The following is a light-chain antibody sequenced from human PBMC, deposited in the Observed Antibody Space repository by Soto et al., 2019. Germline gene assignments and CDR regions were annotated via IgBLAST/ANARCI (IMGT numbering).Light chain of an antibody. V-gene: IGKV3-15*01. J-gene: IGKJ1*01. CDR2: GTS. Sequence: EIVMTQSPATLSVSPGERATLSCRASQSVGTNLAWYQQKPGQAPRLLIFGTSTSATGIPARFSGSGSGTDFTLTISSVQSDDFAVYYCQQYTNRTPCTFGQGTKVDMK. CDR3: QQYTNRTPCT. CDR1: QSVGTN.